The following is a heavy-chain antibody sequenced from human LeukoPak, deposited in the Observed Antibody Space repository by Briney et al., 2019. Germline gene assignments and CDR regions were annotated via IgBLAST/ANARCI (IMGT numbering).Heavy chain of an antibody. D-gene: IGHD6-19*01. V-gene: IGHV1-18*01. Sequence: ASVKVSCKASGYTFTSYGISSVPHAPGQGLESLVWISAYNGNTNYAQKLQGRVTMTTDTSTSTAYMELRSLRSDDTAVYYCATQSGLIAVAQPDAFDIWGQGTMVTVSS. CDR1: GYTFTSYG. CDR2: ISAYNGNT. CDR3: ATQSGLIAVAQPDAFDI. J-gene: IGHJ3*02.